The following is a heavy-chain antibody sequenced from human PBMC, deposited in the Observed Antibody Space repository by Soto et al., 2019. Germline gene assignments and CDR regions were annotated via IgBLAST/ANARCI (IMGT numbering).Heavy chain of an antibody. CDR3: AKDLGYGTFGFDY. V-gene: IGHV3-30*18. J-gene: IGHJ4*02. CDR2: ISYDGSDT. D-gene: IGHD3-16*01. CDR1: EFNFRGYA. Sequence: GGSLRLSCAASEFNFRGYAMHWVRQAPGKGLDWVALISYDGSDTYYIDSVKGRFTISRDNSNSTLYLQMNDLRVEDTAVYYCAKDLGYGTFGFDYWGQGTLVTVS.